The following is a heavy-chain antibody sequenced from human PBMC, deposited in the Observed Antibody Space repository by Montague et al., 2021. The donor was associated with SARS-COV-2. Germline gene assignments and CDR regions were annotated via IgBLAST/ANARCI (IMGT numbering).Heavy chain of an antibody. CDR2: ISTSSSYI. CDR1: GFTFSSYS. J-gene: IGHJ4*02. D-gene: IGHD6-13*01. Sequence: SLRLSCAASGFTFSSYSMNWVRQAPGKGLEWVSYISTSSSYIYYADSVKGRFTISRDNAKNSLYLQMNSLRAEDTAVYYCARDPAQVPGIAAAGKADNNPFDYWGQGTLVTVSS. CDR3: ARDPAQVPGIAAAGKADNNPFDY. V-gene: IGHV3-21*01.